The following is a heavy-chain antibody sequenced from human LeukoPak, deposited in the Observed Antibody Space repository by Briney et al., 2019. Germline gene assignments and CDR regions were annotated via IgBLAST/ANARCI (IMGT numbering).Heavy chain of an antibody. Sequence: SETLSLTCTVSGDSINGYYWSWIRQPPGKGLEWIGEINHSGSTNYNPSLKSRVTISVDTSKNQFSLKLSSVTAADTAVYYCARVRYCSGGSCYIRVHWFDPWGQGTLVTVSS. J-gene: IGHJ5*02. CDR1: GDSINGYY. CDR3: ARVRYCSGGSCYIRVHWFDP. V-gene: IGHV4-34*01. CDR2: INHSGST. D-gene: IGHD2-15*01.